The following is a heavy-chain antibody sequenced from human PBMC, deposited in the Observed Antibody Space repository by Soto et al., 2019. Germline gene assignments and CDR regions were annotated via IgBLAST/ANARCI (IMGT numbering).Heavy chain of an antibody. Sequence: ASVKVSCKASGYTFTSYAMHWVRQAPGQRLEWMGWINAGNGNTKYSQKFQGRVTITRDTSASTAYMELSSLRSEDTAVYYCARDRYVLRSKNHPFDPWGQGTLVTVSS. J-gene: IGHJ5*02. V-gene: IGHV1-3*01. CDR3: ARDRYVLRSKNHPFDP. D-gene: IGHD3-3*01. CDR2: INAGNGNT. CDR1: GYTFTSYA.